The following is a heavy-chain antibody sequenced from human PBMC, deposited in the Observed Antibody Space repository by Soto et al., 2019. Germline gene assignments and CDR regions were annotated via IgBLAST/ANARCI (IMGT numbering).Heavy chain of an antibody. V-gene: IGHV3-23*01. CDR2: ITGSGYT. Sequence: EVQLLESGGDLVQPGGSLRLSCAASGLTFSNFAMTWVRQTPGKGLEWISSITGSGYTRYADSVKGRFTVSRDNSKNTLYLHMNSLGADDTAVYHCAKDPNGDYVGAFDFWGPGTVVTVSS. J-gene: IGHJ3*01. CDR1: GLTFSNFA. D-gene: IGHD4-17*01. CDR3: AKDPNGDYVGAFDF.